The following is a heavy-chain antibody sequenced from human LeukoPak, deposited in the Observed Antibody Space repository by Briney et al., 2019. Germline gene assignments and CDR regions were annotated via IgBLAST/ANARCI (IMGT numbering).Heavy chain of an antibody. J-gene: IGHJ4*02. CDR3: AVTGGNSVPVPGLDY. CDR1: GGSFSGYY. CDR2: INHSGST. Sequence: PSETLSLTCAVYGGSFSGYYWSWIRQPPGKGLEWIREINHSGSTNYNPSLKSRVPISVDTSKNQFSLKLSSVTAADTAVYYCAVTGGNSVPVPGLDYWGQGTLVTVSS. V-gene: IGHV4-34*01. D-gene: IGHD4-23*01.